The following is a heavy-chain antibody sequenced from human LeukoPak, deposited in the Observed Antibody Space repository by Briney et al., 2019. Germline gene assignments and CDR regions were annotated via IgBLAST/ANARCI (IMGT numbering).Heavy chain of an antibody. D-gene: IGHD1-26*01. Sequence: SETLSLTCTVSGGAISNISYYWGWVRQPPGKGLEWIASIYYTGSTYYNPSLKSRITISVDTSKNQFSLKLSSVTAADTAVYYCASLRERSYYARGFDYWGQGTLVTVSS. CDR2: IYYTGST. V-gene: IGHV4-39*01. CDR1: GGAISNISYY. CDR3: ASLRERSYYARGFDY. J-gene: IGHJ4*02.